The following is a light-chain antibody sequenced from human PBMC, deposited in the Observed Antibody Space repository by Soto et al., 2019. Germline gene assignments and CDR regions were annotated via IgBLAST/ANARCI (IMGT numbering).Light chain of an antibody. CDR3: QQYNTYSTT. CDR2: DAS. Sequence: DIQMTQSRSTLSASVGDRVTITCRASQSIGTWLAWYQQKPRKAPKLLIFDASRLESGVPSRFSGSGSGTEFTLTISRLQPDDFATYYCQQYNTYSTTFGPGTRLEI. V-gene: IGKV1-5*01. CDR1: QSIGTW. J-gene: IGKJ5*01.